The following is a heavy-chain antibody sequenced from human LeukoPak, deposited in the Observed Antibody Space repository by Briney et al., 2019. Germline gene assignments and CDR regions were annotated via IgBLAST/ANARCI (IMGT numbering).Heavy chain of an antibody. CDR1: GFTFSSYA. V-gene: IGHV3-30-3*01. CDR2: ISYDGSNK. CDR3: ARPLQGYCSSTSCSHYYYYGMDV. Sequence: GGSLRLSCAASGFTFSSYAMPWVRQAPGKGLEWVAVISYDGSNKYYADSVKGRFTISRDNSKNTLYLQMNSLRAEDTAVYYCARPLQGYCSSTSCSHYYYYGMDVWGQGTTVTVSS. J-gene: IGHJ6*02. D-gene: IGHD2-2*01.